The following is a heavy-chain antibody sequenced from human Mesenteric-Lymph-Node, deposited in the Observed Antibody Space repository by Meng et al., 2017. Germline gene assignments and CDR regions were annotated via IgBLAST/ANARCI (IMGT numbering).Heavy chain of an antibody. CDR2: ISGGGKSS. V-gene: IGHV3-23*01. Sequence: GESLKISCAASGFTVSSNYMSWVRQAPGKGLEWVSTISGGGKSSFYADSVKGRFTISRDNSRNTVYLQMNSLRAEDTAVYYCAKGGHYSPFDPWGQGTLVTVSS. CDR1: GFTVSSNY. J-gene: IGHJ5*02. CDR3: AKGGHYSPFDP. D-gene: IGHD3-10*01.